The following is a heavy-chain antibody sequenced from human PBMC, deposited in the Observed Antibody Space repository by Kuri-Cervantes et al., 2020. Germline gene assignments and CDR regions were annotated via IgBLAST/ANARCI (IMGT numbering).Heavy chain of an antibody. J-gene: IGHJ3*01. V-gene: IGHV3-11*04. CDR1: GFTFSSSW. Sequence: GGSLRLSCAASGFTFSSSWMHWIRQAPGRGLEWVSYIGTSDSIIYYADSVRGRFTISRDNAKNSLFLQMTNLRDEDTAVYYCVRDGPFDLWGQGTLVTVSS. CDR3: VRDGPFDL. CDR2: IGTSDSII. D-gene: IGHD3/OR15-3a*01.